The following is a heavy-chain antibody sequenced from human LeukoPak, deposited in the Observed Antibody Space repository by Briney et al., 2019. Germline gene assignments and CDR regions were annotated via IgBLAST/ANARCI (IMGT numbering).Heavy chain of an antibody. V-gene: IGHV3-21*01. D-gene: IGHD1-14*01. CDR2: ISSSSSYI. J-gene: IGHJ1*01. CDR3: ARYKRGTAEYFQH. Sequence: GGSLRLSCAASGFTFSSYSMNWVRQAPGKGLEWVSSISSSSSYIYYADSVKGRFTISGDNAKNSLYLQMNSLRAEDTAVYYCARYKRGTAEYFQHWGQGTLVTVSS. CDR1: GFTFSSYS.